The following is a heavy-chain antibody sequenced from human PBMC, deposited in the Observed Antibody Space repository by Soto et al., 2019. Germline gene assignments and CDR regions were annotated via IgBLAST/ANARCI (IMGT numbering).Heavy chain of an antibody. CDR1: GYTFSGYY. V-gene: IGHV1-2*02. D-gene: IGHD6-6*01. CDR3: AIGRRLYSSSSINYYGMDV. J-gene: IGHJ6*02. Sequence: ASVKVSCKTSGYTFSGYYMNWVRQAPGQGFEWMGWINPQSGDTNHAQKFQGRVTMAADTSMSAAYMEVHRLTSDDTAVYFCAIGRRLYSSSSINYYGMDVWGQGTMVTVSS. CDR2: INPQSGDT.